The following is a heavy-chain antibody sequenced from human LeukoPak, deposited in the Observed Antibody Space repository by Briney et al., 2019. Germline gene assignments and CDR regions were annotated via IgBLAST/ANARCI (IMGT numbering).Heavy chain of an antibody. V-gene: IGHV3-21*01. D-gene: IGHD4-17*01. Sequence: PGGSLRLSCAASGFTFSSYSMNWVRQTPGKGLEWVSSISSSSSYIYYADSVKGRFTISRDNAKNSLYLQMNGLRAEDTAVYYCARDGYGDYGLDYWGQGILVTVSS. CDR1: GFTFSSYS. CDR3: ARDGYGDYGLDY. J-gene: IGHJ4*02. CDR2: ISSSSSYI.